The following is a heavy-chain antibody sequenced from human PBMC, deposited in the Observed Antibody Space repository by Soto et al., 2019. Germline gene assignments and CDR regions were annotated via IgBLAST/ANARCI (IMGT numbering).Heavy chain of an antibody. Sequence: SVKVSCKASVGTFSSYAISWVRQAPGQGLEWMGGIIPIFGTANYAQKFQGRVTITADESTSTAYMELSSLRSEDTAVYYCASLTTRGVAIPVWFDPWGQGTPAPVYS. CDR3: ASLTTRGVAIPVWFDP. V-gene: IGHV1-69*13. CDR2: IIPIFGTA. J-gene: IGHJ5*02. CDR1: VGTFSSYA. D-gene: IGHD3-10*01.